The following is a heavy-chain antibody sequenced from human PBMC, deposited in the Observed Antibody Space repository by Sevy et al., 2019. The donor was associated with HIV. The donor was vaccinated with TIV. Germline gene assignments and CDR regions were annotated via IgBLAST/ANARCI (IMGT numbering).Heavy chain of an antibody. J-gene: IGHJ4*02. CDR2: IKSKTDGATR. CDR1: GFTFSKAW. CDR3: AAGVGASDFDY. V-gene: IGHV3-15*01. Sequence: GGSLRLSCVASGFTFSKAWMSWVRQAPGKGLERVGRIKSKTDGATRDLAAPVKGRIIISRDDSKNTLYLQISNLKIEDTGVYFCAAGVGASDFDYWGQGTLVTVSS. D-gene: IGHD1-26*01.